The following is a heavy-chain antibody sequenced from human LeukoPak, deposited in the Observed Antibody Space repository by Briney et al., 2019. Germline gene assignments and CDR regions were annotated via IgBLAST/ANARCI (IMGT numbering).Heavy chain of an antibody. Sequence: ASVKVSCKASGYTFTSYGISWVRQAPGQGLEWMGWISAYNGNTNYAQKLQGRVTMTTDTSTSTVYMELRSLRSADTAVYYCARVAGNYYFDYWGQGTLVTVSS. J-gene: IGHJ4*02. CDR3: ARVAGNYYFDY. CDR1: GYTFTSYG. V-gene: IGHV1-18*01. D-gene: IGHD1-1*01. CDR2: ISAYNGNT.